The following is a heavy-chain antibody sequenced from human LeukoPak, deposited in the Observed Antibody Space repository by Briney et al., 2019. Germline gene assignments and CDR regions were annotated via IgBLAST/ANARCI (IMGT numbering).Heavy chain of an antibody. J-gene: IGHJ5*02. D-gene: IGHD6-13*01. CDR1: GGSFSAYY. V-gene: IGHV4-34*01. CDR2: INHSGTT. Sequence: SETLSLTCAVYGGSFSAYYWSWIRQPPGKGLEWVGEINHSGTTNYNPSLKSRATISVHTSKNQFSLKLSSVTAAETAVYYCARLGGAAAGGGAIFDPWGQGTLVTVSS. CDR3: ARLGGAAAGGGAIFDP.